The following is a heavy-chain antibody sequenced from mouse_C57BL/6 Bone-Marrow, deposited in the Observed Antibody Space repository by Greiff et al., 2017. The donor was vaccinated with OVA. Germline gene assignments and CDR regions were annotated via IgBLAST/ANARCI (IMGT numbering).Heavy chain of an antibody. CDR3: ARGGSSGYKDY. D-gene: IGHD3-2*02. J-gene: IGHJ2*01. V-gene: IGHV5-4*03. CDR2: ISDGGSYT. Sequence: EVMLVESGGGLVKPGGSLKLSCAASGFTFSSYAMSWVRQTPEKRLEWVATISDGGSYTYYPDNVKGRFTISRDNAKNNLYLQMSHLKSEDTAMYYCARGGSSGYKDYWAQGTTLTVSS. CDR1: GFTFSSYA.